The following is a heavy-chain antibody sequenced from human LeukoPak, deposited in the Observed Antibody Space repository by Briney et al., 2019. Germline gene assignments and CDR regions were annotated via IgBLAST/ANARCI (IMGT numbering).Heavy chain of an antibody. CDR2: ISAYNGNT. CDR3: ASAEPYSSSSPGSFDY. J-gene: IGHJ4*02. CDR1: GYTFTSYG. Sequence: ASVTVSCTASGYTFTSYGISWVRQAPGQGLEWMGWISAYNGNTNYAQKLQGRVTMTTDTSTSTAYMELRSLRSDDTAVYYCASAEPYSSSSPGSFDYWGQGTLVTVSS. V-gene: IGHV1-18*01. D-gene: IGHD6-6*01.